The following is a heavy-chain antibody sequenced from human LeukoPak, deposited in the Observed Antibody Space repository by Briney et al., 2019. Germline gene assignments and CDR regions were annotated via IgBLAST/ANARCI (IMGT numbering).Heavy chain of an antibody. CDR2: ISGDGVST. V-gene: IGHV3-43*02. Sequence: GSLRLSCVASGLPIADFAMHWVRQAPGKGLEWVSLISGDGVSTFYTDSVRGRFSISRDNTKNSLYLEMNSLRTEDTAMYYCAKESGKFDYWGQGTLVAVSS. J-gene: IGHJ4*02. CDR1: GLPIADFA. CDR3: AKESGKFDY.